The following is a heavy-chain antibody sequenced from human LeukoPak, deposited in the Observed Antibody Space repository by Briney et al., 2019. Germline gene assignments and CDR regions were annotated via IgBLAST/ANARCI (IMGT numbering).Heavy chain of an antibody. D-gene: IGHD3-22*01. CDR3: AKGGRTYYYDSSAPDY. J-gene: IGHJ4*02. CDR2: ISYDGSNK. Sequence: GGSLRLSCAASGFTFSSYAMHWVRQAPGKGLEWVAVISYDGSNKYYADSVKGRFTISRDNSKNTLYLQMNSLRPEDTALYYCAKGGRTYYYDSSAPDYWGQGTLVTVSS. V-gene: IGHV3-30-3*01. CDR1: GFTFSSYA.